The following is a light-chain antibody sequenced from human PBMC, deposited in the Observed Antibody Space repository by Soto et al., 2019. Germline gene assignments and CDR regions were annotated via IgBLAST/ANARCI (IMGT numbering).Light chain of an antibody. CDR1: QGIISN. J-gene: IGKJ1*01. CDR3: QQYYDWPRT. V-gene: IGKV3-15*01. Sequence: ETVMTQSPVTLSVSPGERVTLSCSASQGIISNLAWYQQKRGQAPRVLIYGASTRATGVPDRFSGSGSGTEFTLTITSLQSEDSAIYYCQQYYDWPRTFGQGTNVEIK. CDR2: GAS.